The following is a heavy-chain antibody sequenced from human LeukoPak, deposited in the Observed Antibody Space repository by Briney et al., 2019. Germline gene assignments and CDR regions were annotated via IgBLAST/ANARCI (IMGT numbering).Heavy chain of an antibody. Sequence: GGSLRLSCAASGFTVSSNYMSWVRQAPGKGLEWVSSISSSSSYIYYADSVKGRFTISRDNAKNSLYLQMNSLRAEDTAVYYCAREFYGDHEVTFDYWGQGTLVTVSS. CDR1: GFTVSSNY. V-gene: IGHV3-21*01. D-gene: IGHD4-17*01. CDR3: AREFYGDHEVTFDY. CDR2: ISSSSSYI. J-gene: IGHJ4*02.